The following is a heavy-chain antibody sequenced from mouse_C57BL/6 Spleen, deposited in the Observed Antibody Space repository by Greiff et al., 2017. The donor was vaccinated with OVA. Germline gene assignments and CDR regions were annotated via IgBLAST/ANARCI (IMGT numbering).Heavy chain of an antibody. V-gene: IGHV2-9-1*01. D-gene: IGHD1-1*01. CDR1: GFSLTSYA. J-gene: IGHJ3*01. CDR2: IWTGGGT. Sequence: VQGVESGPGLVAPSQSLSITCTVSGFSLTSYAISWVRQPPGKGLEWLGVIWTGGGTNYNSALKSRLSISKDNSKSQVFLKMNSLQTDDTARYYCASYYGSSLAWFAYWGQGTLVTVSA. CDR3: ASYYGSSLAWFAY.